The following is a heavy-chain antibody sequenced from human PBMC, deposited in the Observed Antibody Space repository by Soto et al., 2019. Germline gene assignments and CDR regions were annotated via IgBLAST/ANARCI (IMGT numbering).Heavy chain of an antibody. Sequence: EVQLVESGGGLVQPGGSLRLSCAASGFTFSTYWMHWVRQAPGKGLVWVSRINSDGSSTSYADSVKGRFTISRDNAKNTVFLQMRGLRAEDTAVYYCARPTVPTNPAHFDYWGHGTLVTVSS. CDR1: GFTFSTYW. J-gene: IGHJ4*01. V-gene: IGHV3-74*01. CDR2: INSDGSST. D-gene: IGHD4-17*01. CDR3: ARPTVPTNPAHFDY.